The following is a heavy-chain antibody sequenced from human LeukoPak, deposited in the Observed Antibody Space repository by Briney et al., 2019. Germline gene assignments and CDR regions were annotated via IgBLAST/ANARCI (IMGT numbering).Heavy chain of an antibody. CDR2: INPSGGST. V-gene: IGHV1-46*01. CDR3: ARAGAVVDNWFDP. CDR1: GYTFTSYY. D-gene: IGHD2-15*01. J-gene: IGHJ5*02. Sequence: ASLKVSCKASGYTFTSYYMHWVRQAPGQGLEWMGIINPSGGSTSYAQKFQGRVTMTRDMSTSTVYMELSSLRSEDTAVYYCARAGAVVDNWFDPWGQGTLVTVSS.